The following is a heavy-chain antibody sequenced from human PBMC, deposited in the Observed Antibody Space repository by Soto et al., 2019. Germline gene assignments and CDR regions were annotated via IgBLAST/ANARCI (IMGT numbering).Heavy chain of an antibody. CDR3: AAGKQWLPNFDY. CDR1: GFTFTSSA. CDR2: IVVGSGST. J-gene: IGHJ4*02. Sequence: GASVKVSCKASGFTFTSSAVQWVRQARGQRLEWIGWIVVGSGSTNYAQKFQERVTITRDMSTSTAYMELSSLRSEDTAVYYCAAGKQWLPNFDYWGQGTLVTVS. D-gene: IGHD6-19*01. V-gene: IGHV1-58*01.